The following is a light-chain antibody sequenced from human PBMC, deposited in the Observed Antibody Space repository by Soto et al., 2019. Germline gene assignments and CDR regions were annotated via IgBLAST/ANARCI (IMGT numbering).Light chain of an antibody. J-gene: IGKJ2*01. CDR3: QQYNSFPYT. V-gene: IGKV1-5*01. Sequence: DIQMTQSPSTLSASVGDRVTIACRASQSIGSWLAWYQQKPGKAPNLLIYDASSLKSGVPSRFSGSGSGTELTLTISSLQPDDFATYYCQQYNSFPYTFGQGTKVDIK. CDR1: QSIGSW. CDR2: DAS.